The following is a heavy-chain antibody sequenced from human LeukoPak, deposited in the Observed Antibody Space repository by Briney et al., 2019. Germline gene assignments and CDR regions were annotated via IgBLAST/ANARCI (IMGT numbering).Heavy chain of an antibody. V-gene: IGHV3-23*01. D-gene: IGHD3-22*01. Sequence: GGSLRLSCAVSGITLSNYGMSWVRQTPGKGLEWVAGISGSGGTTSYADSVKGRFTISRDNPKNTLYLQMNSLRAEDTAVYFCAKRGVVIRVILVGFHKEAYYFDSWGQGALVTVSS. CDR2: ISGSGGTT. CDR3: AKRGVVIRVILVGFHKEAYYFDS. J-gene: IGHJ4*02. CDR1: GITLSNYG.